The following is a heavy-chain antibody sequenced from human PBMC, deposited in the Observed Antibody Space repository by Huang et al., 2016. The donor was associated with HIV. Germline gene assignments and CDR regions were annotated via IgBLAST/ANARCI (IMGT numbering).Heavy chain of an antibody. CDR3: ARDPRIQSWLNFFDY. V-gene: IGHV3-74*01. D-gene: IGHD3-22*01. Sequence: EVQLVESGGGLVQPGGSLRLSCAASGFSISSYWMHWVRQAPGKGLVGVSRINRDGSSTSYADSVKGRFTISRDNAKNTLYLQMNSLRAEDTAVYYCARDPRIQSWLNFFDYWGQGTLVSVSS. CDR2: INRDGSST. J-gene: IGHJ4*02. CDR1: GFSISSYW.